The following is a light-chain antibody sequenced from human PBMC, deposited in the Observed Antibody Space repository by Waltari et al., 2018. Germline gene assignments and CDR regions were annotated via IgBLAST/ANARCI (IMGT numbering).Light chain of an antibody. CDR2: GAS. V-gene: IGKV1-NL1*01. J-gene: IGKJ2*01. Sequence: DIQMTQYPSSLSASVGARVTITCRASQSISNSLAWYQQKPGKAPKLLLYGASRLEGGVAARFSGSGSGTDYTLTISSLQPDDFATYYCQQYYFTPYTFGQGTKLDIK. CDR3: QQYYFTPYT. CDR1: QSISNS.